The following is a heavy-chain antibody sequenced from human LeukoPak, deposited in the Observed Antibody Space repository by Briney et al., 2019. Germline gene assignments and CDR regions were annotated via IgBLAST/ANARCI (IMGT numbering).Heavy chain of an antibody. J-gene: IGHJ4*02. Sequence: GGSLRLSCAASGFTFSDYPMIWVRQAPGQGLEYVSVFSDVTHYADSVKGRFTISRDNSKNTLYLQMNSLRVEDTAIYYCAKDWYDYWGQGTLVTVSS. CDR2: FSDVT. V-gene: IGHV3-23*01. CDR1: GFTFSDYP. D-gene: IGHD3-3*01. CDR3: AKDWYDY.